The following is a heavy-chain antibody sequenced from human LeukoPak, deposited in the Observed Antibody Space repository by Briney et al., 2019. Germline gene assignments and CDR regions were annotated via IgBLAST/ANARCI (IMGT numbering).Heavy chain of an antibody. CDR3: ARDDYNRH. D-gene: IGHD4-11*01. V-gene: IGHV3-74*01. CDR1: GFTFSSYW. J-gene: IGHJ4*02. Sequence: PGGSLRLSCAASGFTFSSYWMHWVRQAQGKGLVWVSRIRSDGSSTTYADSVKGRFTISRDNTKNTLYLQMNSLRADDTAVYYCARDDYNRHWGQGTLVTVSS. CDR2: IRSDGSST.